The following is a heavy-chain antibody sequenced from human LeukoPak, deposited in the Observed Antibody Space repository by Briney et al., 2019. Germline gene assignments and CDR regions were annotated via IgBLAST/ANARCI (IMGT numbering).Heavy chain of an antibody. J-gene: IGHJ6*04. CDR1: GFTFSSYA. Sequence: GGSLRLSCAASGFTFSSYAMSWVRQAPGKGLEWVSAISGSGGSTYYADSVKGRFTISGDNSKNTLYLQMNSLRAEDTAVYYCAKDRVLRYFDWLPDYYYYGMDVWGKGTTVTVSS. D-gene: IGHD3-9*01. CDR3: AKDRVLRYFDWLPDYYYYGMDV. V-gene: IGHV3-23*01. CDR2: ISGSGGST.